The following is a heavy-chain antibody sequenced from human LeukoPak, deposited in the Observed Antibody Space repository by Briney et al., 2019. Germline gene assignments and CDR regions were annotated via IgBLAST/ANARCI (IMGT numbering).Heavy chain of an antibody. Sequence: GGSLRLSCAASGFTFSSYGMSWVRQAPGKGLEWVSAISGSGGSTYYADSVKGRFTISRDNSKNTLYLQMNSLRAEDTAVYYCAKDVAGNLYYFDYWGQGTLVTVSS. V-gene: IGHV3-23*01. CDR2: ISGSGGST. CDR1: GFTFSSYG. D-gene: IGHD6-19*01. CDR3: AKDVAGNLYYFDY. J-gene: IGHJ4*02.